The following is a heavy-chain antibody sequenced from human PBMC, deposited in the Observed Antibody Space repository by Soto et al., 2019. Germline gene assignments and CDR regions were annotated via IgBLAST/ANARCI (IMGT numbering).Heavy chain of an antibody. V-gene: IGHV4-4*02. CDR2: IYHSGST. D-gene: IGHD5-12*01. Sequence: QVRLQESGPGLLKPSGTLSLTCAVSGGSVSDTNWWSWVRQPPGKGLEWIGEIYHSGSTNYNPSLKSRVTISLDTSKNQYSLKLRSVTAADTAVYHCASTITYYCQHWGQGTLVTVSS. J-gene: IGHJ1*01. CDR1: GGSVSDTNW. CDR3: ASTITYYCQH.